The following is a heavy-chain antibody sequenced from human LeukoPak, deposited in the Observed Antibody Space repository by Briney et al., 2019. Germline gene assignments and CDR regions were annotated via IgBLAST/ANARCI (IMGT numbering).Heavy chain of an antibody. V-gene: IGHV3-7*05. J-gene: IGHJ6*02. Sequence: GGSLRLSCAASGFTFSSYWMTWVRQAPGKGLEWMANIKHDGSETYSVDSVKGRFAISRDNAKNSLYLQMDSLRAEDTAVYFCARDHCVSSGCYEDYYYGMDVWGRGTTVTVSS. CDR1: GFTFSSYW. CDR3: ARDHCVSSGCYEDYYYGMDV. CDR2: IKHDGSET. D-gene: IGHD6-25*01.